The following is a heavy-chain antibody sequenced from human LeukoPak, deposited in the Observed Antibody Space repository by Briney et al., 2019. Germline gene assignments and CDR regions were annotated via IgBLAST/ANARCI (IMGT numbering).Heavy chain of an antibody. V-gene: IGHV3-64D*06. J-gene: IGHJ3*01. CDR1: GFTLSRYS. CDR3: VKDDSYYYESGGYTL. CDR2: ISANGGST. D-gene: IGHD3-22*01. Sequence: GGSLSLSCSASGFTLSRYSTHWVRQAPGEGLEYVSAISANGGSTYYADPVKGRFTISRDNSKNTLSLQMSSLRAEDTAVYYCVKDDSYYYESGGYTLWGRGTMVTVSS.